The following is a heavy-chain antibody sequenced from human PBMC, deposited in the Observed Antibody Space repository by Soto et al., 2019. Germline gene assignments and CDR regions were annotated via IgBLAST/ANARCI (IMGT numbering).Heavy chain of an antibody. V-gene: IGHV4-61*01. D-gene: IGHD5-18*01. CDR3: ARPTVDTYMINWFDP. J-gene: IGHJ5*02. CDR2: IYYSGST. Sequence: XAILSLTGTVSGGALSSGCYYWSWNRQPPGKGLEWIGYIYYSGSTNYNPSLKSRVSISLDTSKNQFSLRLTSVTAADTAVYYCARPTVDTYMINWFDPCGQGTLVTVSS. CDR1: GGALSSGCYY.